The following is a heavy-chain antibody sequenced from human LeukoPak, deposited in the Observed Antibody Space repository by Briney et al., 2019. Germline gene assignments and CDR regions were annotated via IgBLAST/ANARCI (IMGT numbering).Heavy chain of an antibody. CDR3: AKPFHRYFDY. V-gene: IGHV3-30*18. CDR2: ISYDGSNK. J-gene: IGHJ4*02. CDR1: GFTFSSYG. D-gene: IGHD1-14*01. Sequence: PGGSLRLSCAASGFTFSSYGMHWVRQAPGKGLEWVAVISYDGSNKYYADSVKGRFTISRDNSKNTLYLQMNSLRAEDTAVYYCAKPFHRYFDYWGQGTLVTVSS.